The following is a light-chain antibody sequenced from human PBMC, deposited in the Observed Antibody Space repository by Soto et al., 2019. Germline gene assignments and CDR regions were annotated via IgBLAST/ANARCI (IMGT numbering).Light chain of an antibody. CDR1: QSVSSSY. CDR2: GAS. CDR3: QQYGSSPHT. J-gene: IGKJ2*01. V-gene: IGKV3-20*01. Sequence: EIVLTQSPGTLSLSPGERATLSCRASQSVSSSYLAWYQHKPGQAPRLLIYGASSRATGIQDRFSGSGSGTDFTLTIITLEPEDFAVYYCQQYGSSPHTFGQGTKLEIK.